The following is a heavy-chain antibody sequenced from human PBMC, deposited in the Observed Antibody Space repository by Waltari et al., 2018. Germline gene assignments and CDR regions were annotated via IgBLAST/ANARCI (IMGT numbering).Heavy chain of an antibody. J-gene: IGHJ4*02. D-gene: IGHD3-10*01. Sequence: QVQLQQWGAGLLKPSETLSLTCTVYGGSFSTYYWSWIRQPPGKGLEWIGEIHHGGYTKYNPTLKRRVTMTLDTAKNEVSLSMSSVTGAETGVYYCARGRTAELRFGEFKHWGQGTLVTVSS. CDR1: GGSFSTYY. V-gene: IGHV4-34*01. CDR3: ARGRTAELRFGEFKH. CDR2: IHHGGYT.